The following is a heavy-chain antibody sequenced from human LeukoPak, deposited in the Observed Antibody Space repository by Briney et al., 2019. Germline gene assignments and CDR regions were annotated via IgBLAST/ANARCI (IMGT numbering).Heavy chain of an antibody. Sequence: SQTLSLTCAISGDSVSSNSAAWNWIRQSPSRGLEWLGRTYYRSKWYNDYAVSVKSRITINPDTSTNQFSLKLRSVTAADTAVYYCARGGDSSGYEGRFDPWGQGTLVTVSS. J-gene: IGHJ5*02. CDR2: TYYRSKWYN. V-gene: IGHV6-1*01. CDR1: GDSVSSNSAA. CDR3: ARGGDSSGYEGRFDP. D-gene: IGHD3-22*01.